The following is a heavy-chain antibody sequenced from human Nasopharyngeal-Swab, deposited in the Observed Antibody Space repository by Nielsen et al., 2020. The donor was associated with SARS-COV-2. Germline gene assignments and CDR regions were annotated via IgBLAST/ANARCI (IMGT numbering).Heavy chain of an antibody. V-gene: IGHV4-61*01. CDR2: IYYSGST. J-gene: IGHJ6*02. Sequence: SETLSLTCTVSGGSISSSSYYWSWIRQPPGKGLEWIGYIYYSGSTNYNPSLKSRVTISVDTSKNQFSLKLSSVTAADTAVYYCARDLTVTTPYGMDVWGQGTTVTVSS. CDR1: GGSISSSSYY. D-gene: IGHD4-17*01. CDR3: ARDLTVTTPYGMDV.